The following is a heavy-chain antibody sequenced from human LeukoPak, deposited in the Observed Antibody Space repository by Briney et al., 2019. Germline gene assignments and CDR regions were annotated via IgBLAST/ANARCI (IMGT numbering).Heavy chain of an antibody. CDR3: AKGLDSGDY. CDR1: GFTFSSYG. D-gene: IGHD3-16*01. Sequence: GGSLRLSCAAPGFTFSSYGMHWVRQAPGKGLEWVAFIRYDGSNKYYADSVKGRFTISRDNSKNTLYLQMNSLRAEDTAVYYCAKGLDSGDYWGKGTLVTVSS. J-gene: IGHJ4*02. CDR2: IRYDGSNK. V-gene: IGHV3-30*02.